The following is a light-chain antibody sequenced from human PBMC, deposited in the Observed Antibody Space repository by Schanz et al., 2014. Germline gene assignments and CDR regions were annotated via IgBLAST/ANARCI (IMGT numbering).Light chain of an antibody. CDR2: KAS. Sequence: DIQMTQSPSTLSASVGDRVTITCRASQSINSWLAWYQQKPGKAPKLLIYKASSLDSGVPSRFSGSGSGTEFTLTISSLQPDDFATYYCQQYDRYSTFGQGTKVEIK. CDR1: QSINSW. CDR3: QQYDRYST. J-gene: IGKJ1*01. V-gene: IGKV1-5*03.